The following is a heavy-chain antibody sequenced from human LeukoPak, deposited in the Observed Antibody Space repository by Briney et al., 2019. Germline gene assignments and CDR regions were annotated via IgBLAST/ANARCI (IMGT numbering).Heavy chain of an antibody. V-gene: IGHV3-30*03. CDR3: ARDYVWGTFEPDF. CDR2: ISFDGSNK. CDR1: GFTFSNYG. D-gene: IGHD3-16*01. J-gene: IGHJ4*02. Sequence: GGSLRLSCAASGFTFSNYGMHWVRQAPGKGLEWVAVISFDGSNKYYADSVKGRFTISRDNAKNSLYLQMNSLRAEDTALYYCARDYVWGTFEPDFWGQGTLVTVSS.